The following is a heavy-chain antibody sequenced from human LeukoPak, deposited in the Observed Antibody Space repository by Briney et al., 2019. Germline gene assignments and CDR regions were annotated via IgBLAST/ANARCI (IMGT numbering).Heavy chain of an antibody. D-gene: IGHD3-9*01. V-gene: IGHV3-23*01. CDR3: AKVFYYEILTGYSYADY. J-gene: IGHJ4*02. CDR1: GFTFSDYS. CDR2: ISGGGVST. Sequence: PGGSLRLSCAASGFTFSDYSMNWVRQAPGKGLEWISAISGGGVSTYYADSVKGRFTISRDNSKNALYLHMNSLRTEDTAVYYCAKVFYYEILTGYSYADYWGQGTLVTVSS.